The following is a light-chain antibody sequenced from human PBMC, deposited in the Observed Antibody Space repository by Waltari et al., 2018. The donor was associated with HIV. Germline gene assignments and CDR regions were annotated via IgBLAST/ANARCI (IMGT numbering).Light chain of an antibody. J-gene: IGLJ1*01. CDR3: SSYTSSSSYV. V-gene: IGLV2-14*01. CDR1: SSDVGGYNY. Sequence: QSALTQPASVSGSPGQSITISCTGTSSDVGGYNYVSWYQQHTGKAPKLMIYDVSKRPSGVSKRFSGSKAGNTASLTICGLQAEDEAEYYCSSYTSSSSYVVGTGTKVTVL. CDR2: DVS.